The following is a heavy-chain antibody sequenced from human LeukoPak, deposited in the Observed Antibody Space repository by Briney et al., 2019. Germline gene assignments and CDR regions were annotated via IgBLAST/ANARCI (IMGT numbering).Heavy chain of an antibody. J-gene: IGHJ4*02. CDR3: ARRRGTTGTTFDY. D-gene: IGHD1-1*01. CDR2: INPNSGGT. Sequence: ASVKVSCKASGYTFAGYYMHWVRQAPGQGLEWMGWINPNSGGTNYAQKFQGRVTMTRDTSISTAYMELSRLRSDDTAVYYCARRRGTTGTTFDYWGQGTLVTVSS. V-gene: IGHV1-2*02. CDR1: GYTFAGYY.